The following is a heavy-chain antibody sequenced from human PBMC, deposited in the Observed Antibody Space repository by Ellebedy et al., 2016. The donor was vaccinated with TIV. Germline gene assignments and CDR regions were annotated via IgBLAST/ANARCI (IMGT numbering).Heavy chain of an antibody. CDR1: GFTFNSYW. CDR3: VRDGAYGDYSPGYYGMDV. CDR2: INQDGSRI. V-gene: IGHV3-7*03. J-gene: IGHJ6*02. D-gene: IGHD3-22*01. Sequence: GGSLRLSCAASGFTFNSYWMSWVRQAPGKGLEWVANINQDGSRIYYVDPVKCRFTISRDNAKNSVYLRMNTLRVEDTAVYHCVRDGAYGDYSPGYYGMDVWGQGTTVTVSS.